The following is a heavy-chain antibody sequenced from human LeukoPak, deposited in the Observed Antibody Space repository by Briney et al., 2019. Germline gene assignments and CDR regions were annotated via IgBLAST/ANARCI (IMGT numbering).Heavy chain of an antibody. Sequence: ASVKVSCKASGYTFTGYYMHWVRQATGQGLEWMGWMNPNSGDSVYAQKFQGRVTMTRNTSISTAYMELSSLRSEDTAVYYCARGLTYYDYVWGSHFFRDYWGQGTLVTVSS. CDR1: GYTFTGYY. CDR2: MNPNSGDS. V-gene: IGHV1-8*02. J-gene: IGHJ4*02. D-gene: IGHD3-16*01. CDR3: ARGLTYYDYVWGSHFFRDY.